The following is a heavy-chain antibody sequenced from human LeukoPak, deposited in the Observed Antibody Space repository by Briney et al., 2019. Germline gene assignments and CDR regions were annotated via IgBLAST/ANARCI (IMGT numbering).Heavy chain of an antibody. J-gene: IGHJ4*02. CDR1: GNTFSGYY. Sequence: ASVKVSCKASGNTFSGYYIHWVRQAPGQGLEWMGWINAKSGGTKYAQKFQGRVTMARDTSISTAHMELRRLRSDDTAVYHCASVKLGPEGFFDSWGQGTLVTVSS. CDR2: INAKSGGT. D-gene: IGHD7-27*01. V-gene: IGHV1-2*02. CDR3: ASVKLGPEGFFDS.